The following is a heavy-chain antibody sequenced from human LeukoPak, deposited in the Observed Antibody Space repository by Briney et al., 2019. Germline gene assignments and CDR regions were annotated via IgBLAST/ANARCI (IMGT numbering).Heavy chain of an antibody. V-gene: IGHV4-59*01. D-gene: IGHD4-23*01. J-gene: IGHJ4*02. CDR1: GGSISSYY. CDR3: ARDGDYGGNSGYFDY. Sequence: PSETLSLTCTASGGSISSYYWSWIRQPPGKGLEWIGYIYYSGSTNYNPSLKSRVTISVDTSKNQFSLKLSSVTAADTAVYYCARDGDYGGNSGYFDYWGQGTLVTVSS. CDR2: IYYSGST.